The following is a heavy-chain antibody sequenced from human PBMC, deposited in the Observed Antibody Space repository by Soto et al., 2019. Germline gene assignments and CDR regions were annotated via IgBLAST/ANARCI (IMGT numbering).Heavy chain of an antibody. CDR1: GFSLSTSGVG. CDR3: AHRHGLTLSNDFWSGYQEE. D-gene: IGHD3-3*01. J-gene: IGHJ4*02. Sequence: SGPTLVKPTQTLTLTCTFSGFSLSTSGVGVGWIRQPPGKALEWLALIYWDDDKRYSPSLKSRLTITKDTSKNQVVLTMTNMDPVDTATYYCAHRHGLTLSNDFWSGYQEEWGQGTLVTVSS. V-gene: IGHV2-5*02. CDR2: IYWDDDK.